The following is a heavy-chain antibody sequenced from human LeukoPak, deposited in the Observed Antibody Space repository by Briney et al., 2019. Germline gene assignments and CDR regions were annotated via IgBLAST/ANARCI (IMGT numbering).Heavy chain of an antibody. D-gene: IGHD3-16*01. CDR2: ISGGGDTS. CDR3: SKNAGDGGYSYYMDV. V-gene: IGHV3-23*01. J-gene: IGHJ6*03. Sequence: PGGSLRLSCAASGFIFNNYAMSWVRQAPGKGLEWVSSISGGGDTSYYADSVRGRFTISRDTSKNMLFLQMDSLRAEDTAIYYCSKNAGDGGYSYYMDVWGKGTTVTVSS. CDR1: GFIFNNYA.